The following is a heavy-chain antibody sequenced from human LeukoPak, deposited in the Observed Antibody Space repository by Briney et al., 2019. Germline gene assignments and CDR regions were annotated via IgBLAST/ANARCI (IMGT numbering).Heavy chain of an antibody. D-gene: IGHD6-19*01. J-gene: IGHJ4*02. Sequence: QSGGSLRLSCAASGFTVSSNYMSWVRQAPGKGLEWVSVIYSGGSTYYADSVKGRFTISRDNTKNTLCLQMNSLRAEDTTVYYCARNRSESSGWDYYFDYCGQVTLVTVSS. CDR2: IYSGGST. V-gene: IGHV3-53*01. CDR1: GFTVSSNY. CDR3: ARNRSESSGWDYYFDY.